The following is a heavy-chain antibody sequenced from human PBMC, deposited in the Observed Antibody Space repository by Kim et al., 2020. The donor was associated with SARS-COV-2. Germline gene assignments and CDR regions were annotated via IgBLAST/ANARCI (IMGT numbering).Heavy chain of an antibody. Sequence: GGSLRLSCAASGFTFSSYSMNWVRQAPGKGLEWVSSISSSSSYIYYADSVKGRFTISRDNAKNSLYLQMNSLRAEDTAVYYCASPVVAATRWDYYGMDVWGQGTTVTVSS. CDR3: ASPVVAATRWDYYGMDV. CDR2: ISSSSSYI. V-gene: IGHV3-21*01. D-gene: IGHD2-15*01. CDR1: GFTFSSYS. J-gene: IGHJ6*02.